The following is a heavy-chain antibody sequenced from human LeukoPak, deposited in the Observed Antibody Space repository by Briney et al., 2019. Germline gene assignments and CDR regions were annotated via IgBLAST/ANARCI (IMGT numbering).Heavy chain of an antibody. D-gene: IGHD3-22*01. Sequence: GGSLRLSCAASGFTFTIYGMNWLRQAPGKGLEWVSYLSGRSDSIYYAEPVKGRFTISRDNARNSLYLQMNSLRDEDTAVYYCARDFRYRDSSGYYSFDYWGQGTLVTVSS. V-gene: IGHV3-48*02. CDR1: GFTFTIYG. CDR3: ARDFRYRDSSGYYSFDY. CDR2: LSGRSDSI. J-gene: IGHJ4*02.